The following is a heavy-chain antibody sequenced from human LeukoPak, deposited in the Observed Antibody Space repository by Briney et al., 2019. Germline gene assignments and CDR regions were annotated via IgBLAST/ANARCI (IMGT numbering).Heavy chain of an antibody. V-gene: IGHV4-59*08. D-gene: IGHD3-10*01. Sequence: PSETLSLTCAVYGGSFSSYYWSWIRQPPGKGLEWIGYIYYSGSTNYNPSLKSRVTISVDTSKNQFSLKLSSVTAADTAVYYCARHLMYYYGSGSYYNGYHDAFDIWGQGTMVTVSS. CDR1: GGSFSSYY. CDR2: IYYSGST. CDR3: ARHLMYYYGSGSYYNGYHDAFDI. J-gene: IGHJ3*02.